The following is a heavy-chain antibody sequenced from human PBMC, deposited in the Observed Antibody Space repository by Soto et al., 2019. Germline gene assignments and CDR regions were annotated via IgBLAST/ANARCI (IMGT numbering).Heavy chain of an antibody. CDR3: ARGHLGITTTGTWYDFDY. Sequence: SETLSLTCTVSGDSISSYYWTWIRQPPGKGLVYIGYIYYSGRTYYNPSLKSRVTISVDTSKNQFSLKLSSVTAADTTVYYCARGHLGITTTGTWYDFDYWGQGTLVTVSS. CDR2: IYYSGRT. V-gene: IGHV4-59*01. CDR1: GDSISSYY. J-gene: IGHJ4*02. D-gene: IGHD2-15*01.